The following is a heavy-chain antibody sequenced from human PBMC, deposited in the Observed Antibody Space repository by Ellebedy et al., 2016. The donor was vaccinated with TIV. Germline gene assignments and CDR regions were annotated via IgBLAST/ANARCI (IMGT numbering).Heavy chain of an antibody. D-gene: IGHD2-15*01. CDR1: GFTFSGSA. J-gene: IGHJ4*02. CDR2: IRSKANSYAT. V-gene: IGHV3-73*01. Sequence: PGGSLRLSCAASGFTFSGSAMHWVRQASGKGLEWVGRIRSKANSYATAYAASVKGRFTISRDDSKNTAYLQMNSLKTEDTAVYYCTIGMVVGGRWGQGTLVTVSS. CDR3: TIGMVVGGR.